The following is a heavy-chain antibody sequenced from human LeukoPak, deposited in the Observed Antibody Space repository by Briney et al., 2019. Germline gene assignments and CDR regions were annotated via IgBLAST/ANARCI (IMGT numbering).Heavy chain of an antibody. CDR2: ISSSSSYI. CDR1: GFTFSSYS. D-gene: IGHD2-21*02. J-gene: IGHJ4*02. Sequence: PEGSLRLSCAASGFTFSSYSMNWVRQAPGKGLEWVSSISSSSSYIYYADSVKGRFTISRDNAKNSLYLQMNSLRAEDTAVYYCARDAGWLLDFDYWGQGTLVTVSS. V-gene: IGHV3-21*01. CDR3: ARDAGWLLDFDY.